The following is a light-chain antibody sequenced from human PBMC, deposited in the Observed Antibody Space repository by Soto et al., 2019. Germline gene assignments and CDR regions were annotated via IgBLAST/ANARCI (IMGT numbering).Light chain of an antibody. V-gene: IGKV3-20*01. CDR1: QRVSSTF. CDR2: GAS. Sequence: EIVFTQSPGTLSLSPGERATLSRRASQRVSSTFLAWYQQKPGQAPRLLIYGASNRATGIPDRFSGGGSGTDFTLTISRLEPEDFAVYYCQQYGSSPYTFGQGTKLEIK. CDR3: QQYGSSPYT. J-gene: IGKJ2*01.